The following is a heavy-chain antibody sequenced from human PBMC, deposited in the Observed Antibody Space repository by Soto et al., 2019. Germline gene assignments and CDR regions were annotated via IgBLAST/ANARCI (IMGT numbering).Heavy chain of an antibody. J-gene: IGHJ6*02. CDR2: TYYRSKWYN. V-gene: IGHV6-1*01. CDR1: GDSVSSNSAA. Sequence: SQTLSLTCAISGDSVSSNSAAWNWIRQSPSRGLEWLGRTYYRSKWYNDYAVSVKSRITINPDTSKNQFSLQLNSVTPEDTAVYYCARAKYYYDSSGYYPYYYYGMDVWGQGTTVTVSS. CDR3: ARAKYYYDSSGYYPYYYYGMDV. D-gene: IGHD3-22*01.